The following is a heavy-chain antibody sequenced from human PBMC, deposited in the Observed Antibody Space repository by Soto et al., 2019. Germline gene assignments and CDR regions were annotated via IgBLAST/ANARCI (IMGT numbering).Heavy chain of an antibody. J-gene: IGHJ4*02. V-gene: IGHV3-11*06. Sequence: SLRLSCAASGFTFSDYYMSWIRQAPGKGLEWVSYISSSSSYTNYADSAKGRFTISRDNAKNSLYLQMNSLRAEDTAVYYCARIRSDSSGLDYWGQGTLVTVSS. CDR2: ISSSSSYT. D-gene: IGHD3-22*01. CDR3: ARIRSDSSGLDY. CDR1: GFTFSDYY.